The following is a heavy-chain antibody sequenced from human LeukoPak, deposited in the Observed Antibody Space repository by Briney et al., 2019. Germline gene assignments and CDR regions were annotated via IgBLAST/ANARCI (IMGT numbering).Heavy chain of an antibody. CDR1: GYTLTELS. CDR2: FDPEDGET. Sequence: APVKVSCKVSGYTLTELSMHWVRQAPGKGLEWMGGFDPEDGETIYAQKFQGRVTMTEDTSTDTAYMELSSLRSEDTAVYYCARVLYYYDSSGYYYVKYYAFDIWGQGTMVTVSS. V-gene: IGHV1-24*01. J-gene: IGHJ3*02. CDR3: ARVLYYYDSSGYYYVKYYAFDI. D-gene: IGHD3-22*01.